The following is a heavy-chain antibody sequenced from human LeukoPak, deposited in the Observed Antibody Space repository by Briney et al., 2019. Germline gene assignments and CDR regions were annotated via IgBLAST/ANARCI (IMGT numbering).Heavy chain of an antibody. CDR1: GFTFSSNY. D-gene: IGHD1-1*01. CDR2: IYGGGST. CDR3: ARGIQVRYYYYGMDV. Sequence: GGSLGLSCAASGFTFSSNYMSWVRQAPGKGLEWVSVIYGGGSTYYADSVKGRFTISRDNSKNTLYLQMNSLRAEDTAVYYCARGIQVRYYYYGMDVWGQGTTVTVSS. V-gene: IGHV3-53*01. J-gene: IGHJ6*02.